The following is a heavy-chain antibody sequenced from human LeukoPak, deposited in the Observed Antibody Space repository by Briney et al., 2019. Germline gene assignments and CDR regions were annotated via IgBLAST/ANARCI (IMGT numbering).Heavy chain of an antibody. D-gene: IGHD6-13*01. CDR1: GFTFSSYG. CDR2: ISGSGGST. J-gene: IGHJ4*02. Sequence: PGGSLRLSCAASGFTFSSYGMSWVRQAPGKGLEWVSAISGSGGSTYYADSVKGRFTISRDNSKNTLYLQMNSLRAEDTAVYYCAKAYRPSIAAAGTGYFDYWGQGTLVTVSS. CDR3: AKAYRPSIAAAGTGYFDY. V-gene: IGHV3-23*01.